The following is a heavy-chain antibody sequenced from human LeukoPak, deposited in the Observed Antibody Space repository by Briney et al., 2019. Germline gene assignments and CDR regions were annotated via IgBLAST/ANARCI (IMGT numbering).Heavy chain of an antibody. Sequence: ASVKVSCKASGGTFSSYAISWVRQAPGQGLEWMGIINPSGGSTSYAQKFQGRVTMTRDTSTSTVYLELSSLRSEDTAVYYCAVDYGDYLPADYWGQGTLVTVSS. V-gene: IGHV1-46*03. CDR2: INPSGGST. CDR1: GGTFSSYA. CDR3: AVDYGDYLPADY. J-gene: IGHJ4*02. D-gene: IGHD4-17*01.